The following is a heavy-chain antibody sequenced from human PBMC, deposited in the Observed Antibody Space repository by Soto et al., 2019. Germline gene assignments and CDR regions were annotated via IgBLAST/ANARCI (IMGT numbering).Heavy chain of an antibody. CDR2: IKQDGSER. CDR3: ARETYGDYFDY. Sequence: EVQLVESGGGLVQPGGSLRLSCAASGFTFSRYWMSWVRQAPGKGLEWVANIKQDGSERYYVDSVKGRFTIPRDNAKNSLYPQMTSRKADDTAVYYCARETYGDYFDYWGQGTLVTGSS. J-gene: IGHJ4*02. V-gene: IGHV3-7*04. D-gene: IGHD3-10*01. CDR1: GFTFSRYW.